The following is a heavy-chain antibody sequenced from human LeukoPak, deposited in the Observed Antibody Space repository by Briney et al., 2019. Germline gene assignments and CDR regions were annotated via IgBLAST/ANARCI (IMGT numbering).Heavy chain of an antibody. D-gene: IGHD4-17*01. CDR2: INHSGST. J-gene: IGHJ4*02. Sequence: PSETLSLTCTVSGGSISSSSYYWGWIRQPPGKGLEWIGEINHSGSTNYNPSLKSRVTTSVDTSKNQFSLKLSSVIAADTAVYYCASNHRKVYGDYPLDYWGQGTLVTVSS. CDR1: GGSISSSSYY. V-gene: IGHV4-39*07. CDR3: ASNHRKVYGDYPLDY.